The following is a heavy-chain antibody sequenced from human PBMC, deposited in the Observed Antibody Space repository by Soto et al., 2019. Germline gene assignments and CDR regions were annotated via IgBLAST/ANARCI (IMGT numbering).Heavy chain of an antibody. V-gene: IGHV3-72*01. CDR2: TRNKANSYTT. CDR1: GFTFSDHY. D-gene: IGHD5-12*01. Sequence: EVQLVESGGGLVQPGGSLRLSCAASGFTFSDHYMDWVRQAPGKGLEWVGRTRNKANSYTTEYAASVKVRFTISRDESKNSLYLQMNSLKTEDTAVYYCASLVATIVGYWGQGTLVTVSS. CDR3: ASLVATIVGY. J-gene: IGHJ4*02.